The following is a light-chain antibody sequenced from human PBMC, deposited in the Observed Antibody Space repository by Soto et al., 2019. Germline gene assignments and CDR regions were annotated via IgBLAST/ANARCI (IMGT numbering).Light chain of an antibody. Sequence: QSVLTQSPSASGTPGQRVTISCSGSRSNIGTYTVNWYQQLPGTAPTLLIYRNHQRPSGVPDRFSGSKSGTSASLAISGPQSEDEADYYCAAWDYSLRAVVFGGGTKVTVL. CDR1: RSNIGTYT. CDR3: AAWDYSLRAVV. V-gene: IGLV1-44*01. CDR2: RNH. J-gene: IGLJ2*01.